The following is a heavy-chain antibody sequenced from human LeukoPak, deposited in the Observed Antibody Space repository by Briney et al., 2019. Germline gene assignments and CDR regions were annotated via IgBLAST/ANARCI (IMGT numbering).Heavy chain of an antibody. V-gene: IGHV3-23*01. Sequence: SGGSLRLSCAASGFTFSSFTMSWVRQAPGKGLEWVSAIRLRDGTTSCADSVKGRFSLSRDNAMNTLYLQMNSLRAEDTAVYYCARVPRGSYSFDYWGQGTLVTVSS. J-gene: IGHJ4*02. CDR1: GFTFSSFT. CDR2: IRLRDGTT. D-gene: IGHD1-26*01. CDR3: ARVPRGSYSFDY.